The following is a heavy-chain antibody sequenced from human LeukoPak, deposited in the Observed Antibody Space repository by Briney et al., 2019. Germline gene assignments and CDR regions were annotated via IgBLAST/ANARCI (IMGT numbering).Heavy chain of an antibody. D-gene: IGHD3-22*01. J-gene: IGHJ4*02. V-gene: IGHV4-39*01. CDR1: GGSISSSSYY. Sequence: SETLSLTCTASGGSISSSSYYWGWIRQPPGKGLEWIGSIYYSGSTYYNPSLKSRVTISVDTSKNQFSLKLSSVTAADTAVYYCARRDPHYYDSSGYFDYWGQGTLVTVSS. CDR3: ARRDPHYYDSSGYFDY. CDR2: IYYSGST.